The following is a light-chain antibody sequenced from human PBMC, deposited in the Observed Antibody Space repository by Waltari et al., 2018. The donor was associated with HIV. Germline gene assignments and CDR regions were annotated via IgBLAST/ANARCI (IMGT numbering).Light chain of an antibody. V-gene: IGKV3D-15*01. CDR2: AAS. Sequence: VVFTQSPVTLSVSPGDRVTLSCRASQNIGSYLAWYQQQTAQSPSLLVYAASIRAPVLPARFTGVGSGTDFTLIIGRLPPHVFAVYSCRQYNDWPRSTFGQGTKVEIK. CDR3: RQYNDWPRST. J-gene: IGKJ2*01. CDR1: QNIGSY.